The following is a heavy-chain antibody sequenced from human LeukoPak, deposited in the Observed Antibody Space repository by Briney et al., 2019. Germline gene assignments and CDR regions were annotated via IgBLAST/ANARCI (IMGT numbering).Heavy chain of an antibody. J-gene: IGHJ3*02. V-gene: IGHV6-1*01. CDR1: GDSVSSNSAA. D-gene: IGHD4-17*01. CDR2: TYYRSKWYN. CDR3: ARSWTTIIGHLVDAFDI. Sequence: SQTLSLTCAISGDSVSSNSAAWNWIRQSPSRGLEWLGRTYYRSKWYNDYAVSVKSRITINPDTSKNQFSLQLNSVAPEDTAVYYCARSWTTIIGHLVDAFDIWGQGTMVTVSS.